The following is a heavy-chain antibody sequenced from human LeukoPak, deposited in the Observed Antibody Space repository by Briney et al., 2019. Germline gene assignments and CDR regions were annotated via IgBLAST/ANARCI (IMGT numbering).Heavy chain of an antibody. CDR1: GGSFSGYY. V-gene: IGHV4-34*01. CDR3: ARAARGVAAAGTLFDP. CDR2: INHSGST. Sequence: SETLSLTCAVYGGSFSGYYWSWIRQPPGKGLEWIGEINHSGSTNYNPSLKSRVTILVDTSKNQFSLKLSSVTAADTAVYYCARAARGVAAAGTLFDPWGQGTLVTVSS. J-gene: IGHJ5*02. D-gene: IGHD6-13*01.